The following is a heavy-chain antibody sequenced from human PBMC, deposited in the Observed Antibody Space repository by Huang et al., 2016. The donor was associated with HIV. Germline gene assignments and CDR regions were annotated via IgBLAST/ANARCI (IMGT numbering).Heavy chain of an antibody. CDR1: GGSFSDYY. D-gene: IGHD4-17*01. J-gene: IGHJ4*02. CDR3: ARTLWKYGDYGYFDS. V-gene: IGHV4-34*01. Sequence: HVQLQQWGAGLLKPSETLSLTCAVNGGSFSDYYWTWIRQSPGKGLEWIGEINHSGTTKYNPSLKSRVTMSIARSRRQFSLKVNSVTAADTAIYYCARTLWKYGDYGYFDSWGQGALVTVSS. CDR2: INHSGTT.